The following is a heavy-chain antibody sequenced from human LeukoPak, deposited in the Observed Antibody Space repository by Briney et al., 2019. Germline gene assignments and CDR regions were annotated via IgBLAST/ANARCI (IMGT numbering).Heavy chain of an antibody. D-gene: IGHD2-15*01. CDR3: ASQGGLRNDF. J-gene: IGHJ4*02. CDR1: GGSISSSSYF. CDR2: ICLDGRI. Sequence: SQTLSLTCTVSGGSISSSSYFWGWIRQPPGKGLEWIGEICLDGRIHYTPSLRSRISISVDRSKDQFSLNLISVAAADTAIYFCASQGGLRNDFWGQGILVTVSS. V-gene: IGHV4-39*07.